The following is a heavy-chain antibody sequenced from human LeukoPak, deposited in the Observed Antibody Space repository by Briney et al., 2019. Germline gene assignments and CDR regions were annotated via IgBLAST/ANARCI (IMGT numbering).Heavy chain of an antibody. CDR2: ISGSGGST. CDR1: GFTFSSYG. V-gene: IGHV3-23*01. J-gene: IGHJ3*02. D-gene: IGHD3-9*01. Sequence: GGSLRLSCAASGFTFSSYGMSWVRQAPGKGLEWVSAISGSGGSTCYADSVKGRFTISRDNSKNTLYLQMNNLRAEDTAVYYCAKNMGITIFKDAFDIWGQGTMVTVSS. CDR3: AKNMGITIFKDAFDI.